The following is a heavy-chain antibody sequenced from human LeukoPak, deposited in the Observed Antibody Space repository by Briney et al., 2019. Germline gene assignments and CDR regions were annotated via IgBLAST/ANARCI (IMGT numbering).Heavy chain of an antibody. CDR3: ARGYYDSSDYEYFQH. V-gene: IGHV1-2*02. D-gene: IGHD3-22*01. J-gene: IGHJ1*01. CDR2: INPNSGGT. CDR1: GYTFTGNY. Sequence: GASVKVSCKASGYTFTGNYMHWVRQAPGQGLEWMGWINPNSGGTNYAQKFQDRVTVTRGTSISTVYMELSRLRSDDTAVYYCARGYYDSSDYEYFQHWGQGTLVTVSS.